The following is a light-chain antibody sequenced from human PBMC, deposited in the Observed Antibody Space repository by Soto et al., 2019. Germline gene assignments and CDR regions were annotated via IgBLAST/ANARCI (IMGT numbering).Light chain of an antibody. V-gene: IGLV1-40*01. Sequence: QSALTQPPSVSGAPGQRVTISCTGSSSNIGAGYDVHWYQQLPGTAPKLLIYGNSNRPSGVPDRFSGSKSGTSASLAVTGLQAEDEADYYCQSYDSSRRGEVFGGGTKLTVL. CDR3: QSYDSSRRGEV. CDR1: SSNIGAGYD. CDR2: GNS. J-gene: IGLJ2*01.